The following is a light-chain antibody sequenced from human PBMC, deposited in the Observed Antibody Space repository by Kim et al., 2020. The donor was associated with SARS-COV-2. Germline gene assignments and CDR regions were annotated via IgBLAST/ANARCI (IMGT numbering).Light chain of an antibody. Sequence: QSALTQPASVSGSPGQSITISCTGTSSDVGNYNLVSWYQQHPGKAPKLIIYEVSERPSGVSNRFSGSKSGNTASLTISGLQAEDEANYYCSSYAGSSAYVVFGGGTQLTVL. CDR2: EVS. CDR3: SSYAGSSAYVV. J-gene: IGLJ2*01. CDR1: SSDVGNYNL. V-gene: IGLV2-23*02.